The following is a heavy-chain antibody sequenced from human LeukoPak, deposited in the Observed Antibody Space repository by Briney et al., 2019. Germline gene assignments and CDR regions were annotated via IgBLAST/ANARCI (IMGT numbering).Heavy chain of an antibody. Sequence: GGSLRLSCAASGFTFSNYAMSWVRQAPGKGLEWVSALSGSGDNTYYADSVKGRFTISRDNSKNALYLQMNSLRAEDTALYYCARPASRGVGRYFDLWGRGSLVTVSS. J-gene: IGHJ2*01. D-gene: IGHD3-10*01. CDR3: ARPASRGVGRYFDL. CDR2: LSGSGDNT. CDR1: GFTFSNYA. V-gene: IGHV3-23*01.